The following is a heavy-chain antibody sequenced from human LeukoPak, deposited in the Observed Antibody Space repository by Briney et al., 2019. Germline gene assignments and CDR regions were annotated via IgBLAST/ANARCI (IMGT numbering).Heavy chain of an antibody. Sequence: PGGSLRLSCAASGFTFSSYAMHWVRRAPGKGLEWVAVISYDGSNKYYADSVKGRFTISRDNSKNTLYLQMNSLRAEDTAVYYCARDISGEDGGNYFDYWGQGTLVTVSS. V-gene: IGHV3-30-3*01. D-gene: IGHD4-23*01. CDR3: ARDISGEDGGNYFDY. J-gene: IGHJ4*02. CDR1: GFTFSSYA. CDR2: ISYDGSNK.